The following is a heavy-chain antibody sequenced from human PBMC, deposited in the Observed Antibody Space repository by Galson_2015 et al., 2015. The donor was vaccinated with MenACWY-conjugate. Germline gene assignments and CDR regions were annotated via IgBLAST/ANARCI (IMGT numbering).Heavy chain of an antibody. CDR2: ITSDGEST. V-gene: IGHV3-64D*06. CDR3: VVGGQWPVDAFDL. D-gene: IGHD6-19*01. CDR1: GFTFSSYA. J-gene: IGHJ3*01. Sequence: SLRLSCAASGFTFSSYAMHWVRQAPGKGLEYVSAITSDGESTFYADSVKGRFTFSRDNSKNTLYLQMTSLRPEDTAVYYCVVGGQWPVDAFDLWGRGTMVTVSS.